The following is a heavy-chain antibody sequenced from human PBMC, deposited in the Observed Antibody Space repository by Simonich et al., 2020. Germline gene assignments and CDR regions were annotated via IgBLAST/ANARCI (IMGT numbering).Heavy chain of an antibody. CDR1: GGSISSYY. CDR2: IYYSGRT. J-gene: IGHJ4*02. CDR3: ARLPDY. V-gene: IGHV4-59*08. Sequence: QVQLQESGPGLVKPSETLSLTCTVSGGSISSYYWSWFRQPPGKGLGWIGYIYYSGRTNYNPSLKSRVTISVDTSKNQFSLKLSSVTAADTAVYYCARLPDYWGQGTLVTVSS.